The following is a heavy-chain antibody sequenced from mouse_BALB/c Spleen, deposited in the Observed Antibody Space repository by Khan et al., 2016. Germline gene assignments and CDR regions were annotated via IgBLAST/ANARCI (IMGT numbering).Heavy chain of an antibody. J-gene: IGHJ2*01. V-gene: IGHV1-4*01. CDR2: INPSSDYT. D-gene: IGHD2-12*01. Sequence: QVQLQQSGAELVRPGASVKMSCKASGYTFTSYTMFWVKQRPGQGLVWIGYINPSSDYTDYNQKFKDKATLTADKSSSPAYMQLNSLTSDDAAVYYCAREGLLLGYFDYWGQGTTLTVSS. CDR3: AREGLLLGYFDY. CDR1: GYTFTSYT.